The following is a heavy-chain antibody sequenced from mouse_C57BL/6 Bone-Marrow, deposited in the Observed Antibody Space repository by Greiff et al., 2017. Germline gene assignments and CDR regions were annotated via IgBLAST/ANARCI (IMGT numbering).Heavy chain of an antibody. CDR3: ARVEFDGSSGDWYFDV. D-gene: IGHD1-1*01. CDR1: GYTFTSYD. CDR2: IYPRDGST. V-gene: IGHV1-85*01. J-gene: IGHJ1*03. Sequence: QVQLKESGPELVKPGASVKLSCKASGYTFTSYDINWVKQRPGQGLEWIGWIYPRDGSTKYNEKLKGKATVTVDTASSTAYMELHSLTSEASAVYFCARVEFDGSSGDWYFDVWGTGTTVTVSS.